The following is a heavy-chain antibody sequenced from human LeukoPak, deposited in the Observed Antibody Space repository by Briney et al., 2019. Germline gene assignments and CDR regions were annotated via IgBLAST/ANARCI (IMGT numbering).Heavy chain of an antibody. CDR1: GVSISSGGYS. CDR3: ARDDIY. J-gene: IGHJ4*02. CDR2: IYHSGST. Sequence: PSETLSLTCAVSGVSISSGGYSWSWIRQPPGKGLEWIGYIYHSGSTYYNLSLKSRVTISVDRSKNQFSLKLSSVTAADTAVYYCARDDIYWGQGTLVTVSS. V-gene: IGHV4-30-2*01.